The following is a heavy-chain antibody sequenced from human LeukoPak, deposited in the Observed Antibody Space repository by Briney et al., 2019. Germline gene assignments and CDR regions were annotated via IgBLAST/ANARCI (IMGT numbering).Heavy chain of an antibody. CDR2: IDSDGSRT. CDR1: RFTFSNYW. D-gene: IGHD1-26*01. J-gene: IGHJ4*02. V-gene: IGHV3-74*01. Sequence: TGGSLRLSCAASRFTFSNYWMHWVRQAPGKGLVWVSRIDSDGSRTSYADSVKGRFTISRDNAKNTLYLQMNSLRAEDTAAYYCARKSGSYYFFDYWGQGTLVTVSS. CDR3: ARKSGSYYFFDY.